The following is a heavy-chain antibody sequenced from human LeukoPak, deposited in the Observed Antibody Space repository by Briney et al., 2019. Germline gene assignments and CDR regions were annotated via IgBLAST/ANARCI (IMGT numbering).Heavy chain of an antibody. J-gene: IGHJ4*02. V-gene: IGHV5-51*01. CDR2: IYPGDSDT. CDR1: GYSFTSYW. Sequence: GESLKISCKGSGYSFTSYWIGWVRQMPGKGLEWMGIIYPGDSDTRYSPSFQGQVTISADKSISTAYLQWSSLKASDTAMYYCARSPSEEYFDWLLSFFDYWGQGTLVTVSS. CDR3: ARSPSEEYFDWLLSFFDY. D-gene: IGHD3-9*01.